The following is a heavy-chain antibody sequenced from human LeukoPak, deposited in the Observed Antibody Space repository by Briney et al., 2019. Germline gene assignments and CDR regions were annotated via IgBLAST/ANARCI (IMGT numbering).Heavy chain of an antibody. Sequence: SETLSLTCTVSGGSISSSSYYWGWIRQPPGKGLEWIGSIYYSGSTNYNPSLKSRVTISVDTSKNQFSLKLSSVTAADTAVYYCARVSKVPDSSTVYFDYWGQGTLVTVSS. J-gene: IGHJ4*02. CDR2: IYYSGST. CDR3: ARVSKVPDSSTVYFDY. V-gene: IGHV4-39*07. CDR1: GGSISSSSYY. D-gene: IGHD6-13*01.